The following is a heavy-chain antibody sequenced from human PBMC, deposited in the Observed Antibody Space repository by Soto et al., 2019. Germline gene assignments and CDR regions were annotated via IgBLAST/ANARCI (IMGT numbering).Heavy chain of an antibody. D-gene: IGHD3-22*01. V-gene: IGHV1-69*01. J-gene: IGHJ4*02. CDR2: IIPIFGTA. CDR3: ARDYYDSSGSLGSQYYFDY. Sequence: QVQLVQSGAEVKKPGSSVKVSCKASGGTSSSYAISWVRQAPGQGLEWMGGIIPIFGTANYAQKFQGRVTITADESTSTAYMELSSLRSEDTAVYYCARDYYDSSGSLGSQYYFDYWGQGTLVTVSS. CDR1: GGTSSSYA.